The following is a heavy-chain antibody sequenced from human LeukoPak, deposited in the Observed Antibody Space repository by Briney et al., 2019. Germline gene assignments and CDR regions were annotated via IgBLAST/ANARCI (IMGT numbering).Heavy chain of an antibody. D-gene: IGHD2-15*01. V-gene: IGHV4-39*01. J-gene: IGHJ5*02. CDR1: GGSISSASYY. CDR3: ARQQCNGGSCYSRAIWFAP. CDR2: IYYPGST. Sequence: SETLSLTCIDPGGSISSASYYWGWLRQPPGNGLEWNGSIYYPGSTYQSPSRNSQVTIAVHSSKNQSSLKLSSVAAADTAVYYCARQQCNGGSCYSRAIWFAPWGQGTLVTVSS.